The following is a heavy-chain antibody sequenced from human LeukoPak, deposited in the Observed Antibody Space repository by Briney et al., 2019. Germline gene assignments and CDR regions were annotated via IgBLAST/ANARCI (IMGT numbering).Heavy chain of an antibody. Sequence: PSETLSLTCSVSGGSISSYYWSWIRQPPGKGLEWIGYIFYSGRTSYNPSLKSRVTLSVDTSKNQFSLKLSSVTTADTAIYYCARTAPAGLDYWGQGTLVTVSS. V-gene: IGHV4-59*12. CDR1: GGSISSYY. CDR3: ARTAPAGLDY. J-gene: IGHJ4*02. CDR2: IFYSGRT. D-gene: IGHD6-19*01.